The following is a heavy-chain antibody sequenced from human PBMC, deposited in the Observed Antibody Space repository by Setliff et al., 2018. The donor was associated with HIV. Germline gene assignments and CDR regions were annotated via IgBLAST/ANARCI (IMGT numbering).Heavy chain of an antibody. CDR2: NSGTT. J-gene: IGHJ4*02. V-gene: IGHV4-39*01. D-gene: IGHD6-19*01. Sequence: SETLSLTCTVSGGSIRSSTYYWGWIRQPPGKGLEWIGSNSGTTYYNPSLQSRVAISVDTSKNQFSLKLSSVTAADTAFYYCARLPGDRYSIAWDYYIDYWGQGTLVTVS. CDR1: GGSIRSSTYY. CDR3: ARLPGDRYSIAWDYYIDY.